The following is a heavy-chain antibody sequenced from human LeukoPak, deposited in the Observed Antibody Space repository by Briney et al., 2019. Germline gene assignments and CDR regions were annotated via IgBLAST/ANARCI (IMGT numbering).Heavy chain of an antibody. CDR3: ARGVYCTNTCYAFDI. CDR1: GYSISTGYY. J-gene: IGHJ3*02. V-gene: IGHV4-38-2*01. Sequence: SETLPLNXAVSGYSISTGYYWGWIRQPPGKGLEWIGSMYHSGSTYYNPSLKSRVTISVDSSKNQFSLKLSTVTAADTAVFYCARGVYCTNTCYAFDIWGQGTMVTVSS. D-gene: IGHD2-8*01. CDR2: MYHSGST.